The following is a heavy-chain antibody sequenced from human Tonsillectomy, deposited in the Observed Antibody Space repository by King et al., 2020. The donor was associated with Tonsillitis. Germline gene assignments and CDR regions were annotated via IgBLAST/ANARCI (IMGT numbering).Heavy chain of an antibody. V-gene: IGHV3-30*04. CDR2: ISYDGSNK. Sequence: VQLVESGGGVVQPGRSLRLSCAASGFTFSSYAMHWVRQAPGKGLEWVAVISYDGSNKYYADSVMGRFTISRDNSKNTLYLQMNSLRPEDTAVYYCARDRGDTYYYDTGPDAFDIWGQGTMVTVSS. CDR3: ARDRGDTYYYDTGPDAFDI. J-gene: IGHJ3*02. CDR1: GFTFSSYA. D-gene: IGHD3-22*01.